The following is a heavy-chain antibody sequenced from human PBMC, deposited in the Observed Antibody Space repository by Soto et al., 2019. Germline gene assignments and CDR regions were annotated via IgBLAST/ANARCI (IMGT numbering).Heavy chain of an antibody. J-gene: IGHJ4*02. CDR1: GYTFTNYY. V-gene: IGHV1-46*01. Sequence: ASVKVSCKASGYTFTNYYMHWVRQAPGQGLEWMGIINPSGGSTSYAQKFQGRITMTGDTSTSTVYMELSSLRSEDTAVYYCASTQQYYDILTGYYKIPGGWGQGTLVTVSS. CDR2: INPSGGST. D-gene: IGHD3-9*01. CDR3: ASTQQYYDILTGYYKIPGG.